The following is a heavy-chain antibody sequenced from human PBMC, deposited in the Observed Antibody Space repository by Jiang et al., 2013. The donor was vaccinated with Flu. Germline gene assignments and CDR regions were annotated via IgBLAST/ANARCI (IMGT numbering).Heavy chain of an antibody. J-gene: IGHJ4*02. V-gene: IGHV1-69*01. D-gene: IGHD4-17*01. CDR3: ASGGTTVTFDY. Sequence: QKFQGRVTITADESTSTAYMELSSLRSEDTAVYYCASGGTTVTFDYWGQGTLVTVYS.